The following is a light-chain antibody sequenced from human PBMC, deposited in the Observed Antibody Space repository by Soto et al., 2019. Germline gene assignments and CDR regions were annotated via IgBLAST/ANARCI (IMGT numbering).Light chain of an antibody. Sequence: DIQMTQSPSSLSASVGDRVTITCRASQSIRSYLNWYQQKPGKAPKLLIYAASSLQSGVPSRFSGSGSGTDFSLAISSLHPEDFATSYWQQSYSTSWTFGQGTKVEIK. CDR2: AAS. CDR3: QQSYSTSWT. CDR1: QSIRSY. J-gene: IGKJ1*01. V-gene: IGKV1-39*01.